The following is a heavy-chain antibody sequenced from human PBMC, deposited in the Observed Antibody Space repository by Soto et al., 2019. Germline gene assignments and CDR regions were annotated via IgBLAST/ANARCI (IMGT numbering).Heavy chain of an antibody. CDR2: INHSGST. V-gene: IGHV4-34*01. D-gene: IGHD2-15*01. J-gene: IGHJ5*02. CDR1: GGSFSGYY. Sequence: QVQLQQWGAGLLKPSETLSLTCAVYGGSFSGYYWSWIRQPPGKGLEWIGEINHSGSTNYNPSPKSRVTISVDTSKNQISLKLSSVTAADTAVDYCARYLYSGRLVVSATRSFDPWGQGTLVTVSS. CDR3: ARYLYSGRLVVSATRSFDP.